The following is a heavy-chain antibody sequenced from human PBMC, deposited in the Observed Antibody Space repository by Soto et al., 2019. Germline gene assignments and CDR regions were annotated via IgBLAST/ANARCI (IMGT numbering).Heavy chain of an antibody. Sequence: GGSLRLSCVASGFNFKKFAMAWVRQAAGEGLEWVSGISCCGGSACYADSVKGRFSIARDDSKNTVSLQLNSLRVEDTAQYYCAKADGQQWLIPHLDNWGQGTLVTVSS. CDR3: AKADGQQWLIPHLDN. J-gene: IGHJ4*02. D-gene: IGHD6-19*01. CDR1: GFNFKKFA. CDR2: ISCCGGSA. V-gene: IGHV3-23*01.